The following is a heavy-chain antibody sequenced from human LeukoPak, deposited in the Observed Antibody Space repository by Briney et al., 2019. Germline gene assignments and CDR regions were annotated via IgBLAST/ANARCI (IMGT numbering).Heavy chain of an antibody. V-gene: IGHV1-3*01. CDR1: GYTFTSYT. CDR2: LNVGNGDT. D-gene: IGHD6-19*01. Sequence: ASVKVSCEASGYTFTSYTMHWVRQAPGQRLEWMGWLNVGNGDTEYSQKFQGRVTITRDTSASTAYMELSSLRSEDTAVYYCAREESGWFSYYFDYWGQGTLVTVSS. CDR3: AREESGWFSYYFDY. J-gene: IGHJ4*02.